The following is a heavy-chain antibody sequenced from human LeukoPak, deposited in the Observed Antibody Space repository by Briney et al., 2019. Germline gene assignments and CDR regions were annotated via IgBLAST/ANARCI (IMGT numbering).Heavy chain of an antibody. CDR3: AKDLNWGGR. D-gene: IGHD7-27*01. V-gene: IGHV3-23*01. CDR1: GFTFSTPA. Sequence: PGGSLRLSCAASGFTFSTPAMTWVRQAPGKGLEWVSGISGSGATDYADSVKGRFTISRDDSKNTLYLQINSLRAEDTAVYYCAKDLNWGGRWGQGTLVTVSS. J-gene: IGHJ4*02. CDR2: ISGSGAT.